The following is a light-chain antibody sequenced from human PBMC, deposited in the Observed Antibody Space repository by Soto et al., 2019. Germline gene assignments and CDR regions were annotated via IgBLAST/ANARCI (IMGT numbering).Light chain of an antibody. CDR3: QQSYSTPWT. CDR2: AAS. V-gene: IGKV1-39*01. CDR1: ENIASY. J-gene: IGKJ1*01. Sequence: IQMTQSPSSLSASVGDRVTITCRASENIASYLNWYQQKPGKAPTLLVYAASSLESGAPPRFSGTVSGTDFTLTITSLQPDDLATYFCQQSYSTPWTFGQGTKVEL.